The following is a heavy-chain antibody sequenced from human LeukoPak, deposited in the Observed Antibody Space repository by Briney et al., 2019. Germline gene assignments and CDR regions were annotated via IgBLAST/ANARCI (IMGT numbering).Heavy chain of an antibody. CDR2: IIPIFGTA. CDR1: GGTFSSYA. V-gene: IGHV1-69*13. D-gene: IGHD3/OR15-3a*01. Sequence: SVKVSCKASGGTFSSYAISWVRQAPGQGLEWMGGIIPIFGTANYAQKFQGRVTITADESTSTAYMELSSLRSEDTAVYYCARPWHVTGYYTGPYYYYMDVWGKGTTVTVSS. CDR3: ARPWHVTGYYTGPYYYYMDV. J-gene: IGHJ6*03.